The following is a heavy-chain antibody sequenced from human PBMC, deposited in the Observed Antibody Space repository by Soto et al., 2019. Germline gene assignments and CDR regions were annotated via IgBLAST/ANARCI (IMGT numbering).Heavy chain of an antibody. CDR1: GGSIGSSSYY. CDR2: IYYSGST. D-gene: IGHD2-2*01. V-gene: IGHV4-39*01. J-gene: IGHJ6*03. CDR3: ARRGCSSTSCYGHGYYYYYMDV. Sequence: PSETLSLTCTVSGGSIGSSSYYWGWIRQPPGKGLEWIGSIYYSGSTYYNPSLKSRVTISVDTSKNQFSLKLSSVTAADTAVYYCARRGCSSTSCYGHGYYYYYMDVWGKGTTVTVSS.